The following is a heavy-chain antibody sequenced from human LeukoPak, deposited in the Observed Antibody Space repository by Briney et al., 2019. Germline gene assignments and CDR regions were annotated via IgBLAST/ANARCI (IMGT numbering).Heavy chain of an antibody. CDR1: GYTFTRHY. J-gene: IGHJ4*02. D-gene: IGHD3-16*01. Sequence: ASVTLSCKASGYTFTRHYMHWVRQAPGQGLEWMGIINPSGCSASDAQKFQGRVTMSRDTSTSTVYLELSRVRAEYSCVYDCGRDVGMFGVGGWGQVTLVTVSS. V-gene: IGHV1-46*01. CDR2: INPSGCSA. CDR3: GRDVGMFGVGG.